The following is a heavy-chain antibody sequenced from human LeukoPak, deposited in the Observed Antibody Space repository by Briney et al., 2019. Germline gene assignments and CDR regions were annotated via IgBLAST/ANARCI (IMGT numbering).Heavy chain of an antibody. Sequence: SETLSLTCAVSGGSISSSNWWSWVRQPPGKGLEWIGEIYHSGSTNYNPSLKSRVTISVDTSKNQFSLKLSSVTAADTAVYYCARHTNGYYYDSSGYRGYWGQGTLVTVSS. D-gene: IGHD3-22*01. J-gene: IGHJ4*02. V-gene: IGHV4-4*02. CDR1: GGSISSSNW. CDR3: ARHTNGYYYDSSGYRGY. CDR2: IYHSGST.